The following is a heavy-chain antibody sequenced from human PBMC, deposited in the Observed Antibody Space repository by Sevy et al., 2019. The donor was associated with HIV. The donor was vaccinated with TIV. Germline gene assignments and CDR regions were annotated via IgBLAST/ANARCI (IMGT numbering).Heavy chain of an antibody. Sequence: GGSLRLSCAASGFTFSDYYMSWIRQAPGKGLEWISYISGSDSTIYYAGSVKGRCTISRDNAKNSLYLQMKSLRAEDTAVYYCARDHVKDGDLGDYYYYAMDVWGQGTTVTVSS. J-gene: IGHJ6*02. CDR3: ARDHVKDGDLGDYYYYAMDV. CDR2: ISGSDSTI. CDR1: GFTFSDYY. D-gene: IGHD4-17*01. V-gene: IGHV3-11*01.